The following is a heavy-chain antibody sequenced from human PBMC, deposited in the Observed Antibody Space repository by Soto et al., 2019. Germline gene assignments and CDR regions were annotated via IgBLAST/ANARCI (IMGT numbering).Heavy chain of an antibody. Sequence: QVQLQESGPGLVKPSQTLSLTCTVSGGSISSGDYYWSWIRQPPGKGLEWIGYIYYRGSTYYNPSLKSRVTISVNTSKNQFFPKLSSVTAADTAVYYCARAMVVTQNWFDPWGQGTLVTVSS. D-gene: IGHD2-21*02. V-gene: IGHV4-30-4*01. J-gene: IGHJ5*02. CDR2: IYYRGST. CDR3: ARAMVVTQNWFDP. CDR1: GGSISSGDYY.